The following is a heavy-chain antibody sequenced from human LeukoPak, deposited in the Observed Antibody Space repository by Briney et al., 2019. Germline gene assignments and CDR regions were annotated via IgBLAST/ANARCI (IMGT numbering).Heavy chain of an antibody. Sequence: SQTLSLTCTVSGGSISSGGYYWSWIRQPPGKGLEWIGYIYHSGSTYYNPSLKSRATISVDRSKNQFSLKLSSVTAADTAVYYCARDGVSSGNCSSTSCYRRRAVSSDYWGQGTLVTVSS. CDR2: IYHSGST. D-gene: IGHD2-2*01. J-gene: IGHJ4*02. CDR1: GGSISSGGYY. V-gene: IGHV4-30-2*01. CDR3: ARDGVSSGNCSSTSCYRRRAVSSDY.